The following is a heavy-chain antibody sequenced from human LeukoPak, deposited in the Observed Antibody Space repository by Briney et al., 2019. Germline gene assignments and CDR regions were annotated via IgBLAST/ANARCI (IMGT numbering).Heavy chain of an antibody. J-gene: IGHJ3*02. CDR2: ISYDGSNK. V-gene: IGHV3-30*03. D-gene: IGHD2-2*01. CDR1: GFTFSSYG. CDR3: ARITGIVVVPAAMLGDDAFDI. Sequence: GGSLRLSCAASGFTFSSYGMHWVRQAPGKGLEWVAVISYDGSNKYYADSVKGRFTISRDNSKNTLYLQMNSLRAEDTAVYYCARITGIVVVPAAMLGDDAFDIWGQGTMVTVSS.